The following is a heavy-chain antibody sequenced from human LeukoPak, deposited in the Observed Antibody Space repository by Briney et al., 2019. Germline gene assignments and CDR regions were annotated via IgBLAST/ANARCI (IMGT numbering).Heavy chain of an antibody. D-gene: IGHD3-10*01. CDR1: GFTFSSYG. CDR3: AKDRDGGFNY. CDR2: ISYDGSNK. J-gene: IGHJ4*02. V-gene: IGHV3-30*18. Sequence: GRSLRLSCAASGFTFSSYGMHWVRQAPGNGLEWVAVISYDGSNKYYADSVKGRFTISRDNSKNTLYLQMNSLRAEDTAVYYCAKDRDGGFNYWGQGTLVTVSS.